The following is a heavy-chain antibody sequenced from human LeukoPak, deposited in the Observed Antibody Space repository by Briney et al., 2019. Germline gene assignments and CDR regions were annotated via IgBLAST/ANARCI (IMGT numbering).Heavy chain of an antibody. CDR3: AKDSAAARALDY. Sequence: GGSLRLSCAASGFTFSSYWMSWVRQAPGKGLEWVANIKQDGSEKYYVDSVKGRFTISRDNSKNSLYLQMNSLRTEDTAFYYCAKDSAAARALDYWGQGTLVTVSS. CDR2: IKQDGSEK. V-gene: IGHV3-7*03. CDR1: GFTFSSYW. J-gene: IGHJ4*02. D-gene: IGHD6-6*01.